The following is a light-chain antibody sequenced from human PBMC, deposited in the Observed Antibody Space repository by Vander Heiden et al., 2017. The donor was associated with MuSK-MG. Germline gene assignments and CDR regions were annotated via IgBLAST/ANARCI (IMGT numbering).Light chain of an antibody. CDR2: AAS. J-gene: IGKJ4*01. V-gene: IGKV1-39*01. CDR3: QQCYSIPLT. Sequence: DIQMTQSPSSLSASVGDRVTITCRSSQSISSYLNWYQQKPGKAPNLLIYAASSLQSGVPSRFSGSGSGTDFTLTISRLQPEDFATYYCQQCYSIPLTFGGGTKVEIK. CDR1: QSISSY.